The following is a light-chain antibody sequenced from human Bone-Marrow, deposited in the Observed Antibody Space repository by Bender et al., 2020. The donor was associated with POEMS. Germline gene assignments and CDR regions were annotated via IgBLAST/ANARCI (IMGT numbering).Light chain of an antibody. V-gene: IGLV2-8*01. CDR1: SSDVGTYNS. J-gene: IGLJ1*01. CDR3: STYSGSDTFV. CDR2: EVS. Sequence: QSALTQPPSASGSPGQSVTISCTGASSDVGTYNSVSWYQQHPGRAPRLMIYEVSQRPSGVPDRFSGSKSGNSASLTVSGLQAEDEADYYSSTYSGSDTFVFGTETKVTIL.